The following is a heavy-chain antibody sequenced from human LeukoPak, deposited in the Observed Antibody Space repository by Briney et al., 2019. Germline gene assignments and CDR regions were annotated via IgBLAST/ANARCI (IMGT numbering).Heavy chain of an antibody. Sequence: SETLSLTCAVSGGSVSNYYWTWIRQPPGKGPEWIGKISHSGSTNYNPSLKSRVTISVDTSTNQFSLNLSSVTAADTAVYHCARSANAFDIWGQGTMVTVSS. CDR3: ARSANAFDI. CDR2: ISHSGST. J-gene: IGHJ3*02. V-gene: IGHV4-34*01. CDR1: GGSVSNYY.